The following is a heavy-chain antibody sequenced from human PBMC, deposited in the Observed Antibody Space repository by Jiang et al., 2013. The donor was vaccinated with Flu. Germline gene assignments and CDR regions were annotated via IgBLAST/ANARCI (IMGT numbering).Heavy chain of an antibody. V-gene: IGHV4-39*01. D-gene: IGHD2-15*01. CDR3: ARQIVVVVAATPQPHGMDV. CDR1: GGSISSSSYY. J-gene: IGHJ6*02. CDR2: IYYSGST. Sequence: GPGLVKPSETLSLTCTVSGGSISSSSYYWGWIRQPPGKGLEWIGSIYYSGSTYYNPSLKSRVTISVDTSKNQFSLKLSSVTAADTAVYYCARQIVVVVAATPQPHGMDVWGQGTTVTVSS.